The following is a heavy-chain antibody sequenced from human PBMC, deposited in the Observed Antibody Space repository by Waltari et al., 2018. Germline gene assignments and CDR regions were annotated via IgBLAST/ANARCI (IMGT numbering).Heavy chain of an antibody. CDR3: ARVYDFWSGSQDWFDP. V-gene: IGHV1-18*01. CDR1: GYTFTSYG. CDR2: ISAYNGNT. D-gene: IGHD3-3*01. Sequence: QVQLVQSGAEVKKPGASVKVSCTDSGYTFTSYGISWGRQAPGQGLEWMGWISAYNGNTNYAQKLQGRVTMTTDTSTSTAYMELRSLRSDDTAVYYCARVYDFWSGSQDWFDPWGQGTLVTVSS. J-gene: IGHJ5*02.